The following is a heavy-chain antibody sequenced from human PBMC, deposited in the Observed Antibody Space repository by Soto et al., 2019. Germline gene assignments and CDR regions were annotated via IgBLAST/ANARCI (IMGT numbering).Heavy chain of an antibody. J-gene: IGHJ5*02. D-gene: IGHD6-19*01. CDR3: ERGGYRSGWNNWLDP. V-gene: IGHV4-59*01. CDR1: GGSISSYY. CDR2: IYYSGST. Sequence: SETLSLTCTVSGGSISSYYWSWIRQPPGKGLEWIGYIYYSGSTNYNPSLKSRVTISVDTSKNQFSLKLSSVTAADTAVYYCERGGYRSGWNNWLDPWGQGTLVTVYS.